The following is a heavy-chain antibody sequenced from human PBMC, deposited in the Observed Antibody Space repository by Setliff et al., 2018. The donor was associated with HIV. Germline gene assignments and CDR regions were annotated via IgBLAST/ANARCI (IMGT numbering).Heavy chain of an antibody. CDR3: ARGSYTVRIDY. Sequence: PSETLSLTCTVSGGSITSGSYYWSWIRQPAGKGLEWIGRIYSNGRTTHNPSLKSRVTISRDTPENQFSLRLSSVTAADTAVYYCARGSYTVRIDYWGQGTRVTVSS. CDR1: GGSITSGSYY. D-gene: IGHD3-10*01. V-gene: IGHV4-61*02. CDR2: IYSNGRT. J-gene: IGHJ4*02.